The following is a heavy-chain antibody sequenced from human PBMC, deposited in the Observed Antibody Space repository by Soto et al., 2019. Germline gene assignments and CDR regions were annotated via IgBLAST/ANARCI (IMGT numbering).Heavy chain of an antibody. CDR3: ARDRGEVVVVPMDV. Sequence: VASVKVSCKASGGTFSSYAISWVRQAPGQGLEWMGGIIPIFGTANYAQKFQGRVTITADESTSTAYMELSSLRSEDTAVYYCARDRGEVVVVPMDVWGQGTTITVSS. V-gene: IGHV1-69*13. D-gene: IGHD2-2*01. CDR1: GGTFSSYA. J-gene: IGHJ6*02. CDR2: IIPIFGTA.